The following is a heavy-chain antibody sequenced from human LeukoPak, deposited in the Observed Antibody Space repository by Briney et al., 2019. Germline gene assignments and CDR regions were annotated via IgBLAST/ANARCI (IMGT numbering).Heavy chain of an antibody. V-gene: IGHV1-8*01. Sequence: ASVKVSCKASGYTFTSYDINWVRQATGQGLEWMGWTNPKSGYTGYVQKLQGRVTMTRNTSISTAYMELSSLRSEDTAVYYCARGNRLYSSSWSSLPFDIWGQGTMVTVSS. CDR2: TNPKSGYT. CDR1: GYTFTSYD. J-gene: IGHJ3*02. CDR3: ARGNRLYSSSWSSLPFDI. D-gene: IGHD6-13*01.